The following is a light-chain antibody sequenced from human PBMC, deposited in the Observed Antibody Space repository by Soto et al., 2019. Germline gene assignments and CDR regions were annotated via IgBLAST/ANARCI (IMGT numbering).Light chain of an antibody. V-gene: IGLV1-47*02. CDR3: AAWDDRRSVVV. CDR1: SSNIGSNF. Sequence: QSVLTQPPSASGTPGQRVTISCSGSSSNIGSNFVYWYQQLPGTAPKLLIFSNNQRPSGVPDRVSGSKFGTSASLAISGLRSEDEADYICAAWDDRRSVVVFGGGTKLTVL. J-gene: IGLJ2*01. CDR2: SNN.